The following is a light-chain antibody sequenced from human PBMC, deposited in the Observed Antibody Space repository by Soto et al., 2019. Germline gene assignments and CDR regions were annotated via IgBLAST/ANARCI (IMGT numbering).Light chain of an antibody. CDR1: SSDVGGYNF. CDR2: GVT. CDR3: SSYTTSSTWV. V-gene: IGLV2-14*01. J-gene: IGLJ3*02. Sequence: QSVLTQPASVSGGPGQSITISCTGTSSDVGGYNFVSWYQQHPGKAPKLMISGVTNRPAGVSNRFSGSKSGNTASLTITGLQAEDEADYYCSSYTTSSTWVFGGGPSSPS.